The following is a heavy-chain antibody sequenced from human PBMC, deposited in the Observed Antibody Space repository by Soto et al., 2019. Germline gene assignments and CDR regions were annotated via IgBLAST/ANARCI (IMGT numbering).Heavy chain of an antibody. V-gene: IGHV3-21*01. CDR2: ISSSSSYI. CDR3: ASHPYYGSIDY. Sequence: EVQLVESGGGLVKPGGSLRLSCAASGFTFSSYSMKWVRQAPGKGLEWVSSISSSSSYIHYADSMKGRFTISRDNAKNSLYLQMNSLRTEDTAVYYCASHPYYGSIDYWGQGTLVTVSS. CDR1: GFTFSSYS. J-gene: IGHJ4*02. D-gene: IGHD1-26*01.